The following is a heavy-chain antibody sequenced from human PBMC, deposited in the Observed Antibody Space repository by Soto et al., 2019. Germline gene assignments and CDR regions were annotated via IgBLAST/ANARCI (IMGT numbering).Heavy chain of an antibody. V-gene: IGHV1-69*13. CDR3: ARALEEYYYDSSGYYSAY. CDR2: IIPVFVTA. Sequence: SVKVSCKASGGTFSTYAITWVRQAPGQGLEWMGGIIPVFVTAHYAQNFQGRVTITADESTSIAYMELSSLRSEDTAVYYCARALEEYYYDSSGYYSAYWGQGTLVTVSS. J-gene: IGHJ4*02. CDR1: GGTFSTYA. D-gene: IGHD3-22*01.